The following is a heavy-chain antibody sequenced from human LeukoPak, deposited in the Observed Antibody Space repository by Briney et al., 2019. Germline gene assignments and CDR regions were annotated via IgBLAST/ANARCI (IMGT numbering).Heavy chain of an antibody. V-gene: IGHV3-30*18. D-gene: IGHD6-13*01. CDR3: AKFIAAAGYYFDY. J-gene: IGHJ4*02. CDR1: GFTFSSYG. Sequence: GRSLRLSCAASGFTFSSYGMHWVRQAPGKGLEWVAVIWYGGSNKYYADSVKGRFTISRDNSKNTLYLQMNSLRAEDTAVYYCAKFIAAAGYYFDYWGQGTLVTVSS. CDR2: IWYGGSNK.